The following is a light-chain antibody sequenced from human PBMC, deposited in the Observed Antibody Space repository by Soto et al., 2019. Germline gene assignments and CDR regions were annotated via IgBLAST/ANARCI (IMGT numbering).Light chain of an antibody. J-gene: IGKJ1*01. CDR3: QQYVTSSWT. V-gene: IGKV3-20*01. CDR1: QYINTR. CDR2: DAS. Sequence: PGYRVTLSCRASQYINTRLAWYQQKAGQAPRLLIYDASTRATGIPDRFSGSGSGTDFTLTISRLEAEDFAVYYCQQYVTSSWTFGQGTKVDIK.